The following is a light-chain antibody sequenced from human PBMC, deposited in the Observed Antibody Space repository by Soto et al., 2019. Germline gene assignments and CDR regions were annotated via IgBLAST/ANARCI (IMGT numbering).Light chain of an antibody. CDR1: QSVSSN. V-gene: IGKV3-15*01. Sequence: EIVMTQSPATLSVSPGERATLSCRASQSVSSNLAWYQQKPGQPPRLLIYGASTRATGIPARFSGSGSGTEFTLTIRSLQSEDFAVYYCQQYDNWPLTFGGGTKVEI. CDR3: QQYDNWPLT. CDR2: GAS. J-gene: IGKJ4*01.